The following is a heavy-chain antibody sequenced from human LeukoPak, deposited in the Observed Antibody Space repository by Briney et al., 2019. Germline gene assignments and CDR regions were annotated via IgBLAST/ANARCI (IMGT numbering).Heavy chain of an antibody. D-gene: IGHD6-13*01. CDR1: GYTFTGYY. Sequence: ASVKVSCKASGYTFTGYYMHWVRQAPGQGLEWMGIINPSGGSTNSAQKFQGRVTMTRDTSTSTVYMELSSLRSEDTAVYYCARDTGISGYIDYWGQGTLVTVSS. CDR3: ARDTGISGYIDY. V-gene: IGHV1-46*01. J-gene: IGHJ4*02. CDR2: INPSGGST.